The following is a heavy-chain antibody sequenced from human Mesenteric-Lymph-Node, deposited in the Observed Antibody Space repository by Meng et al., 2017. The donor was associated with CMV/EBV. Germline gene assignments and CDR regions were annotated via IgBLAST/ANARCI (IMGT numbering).Heavy chain of an antibody. D-gene: IGHD6-13*01. V-gene: IGHV3-23*01. CDR2: ISGSGGST. J-gene: IGHJ4*02. Sequence: GGSLRLSCAASGFTFSSYSMNWVRQAPGKGLEWVSSISGSGGSTHYADYVKGRFTISRDNSENMLYLQMDGLRAEDTAVYFCAKGRGATAAASNYWGRGTLVTVSS. CDR1: GFTFSSYS. CDR3: AKGRGATAAASNY.